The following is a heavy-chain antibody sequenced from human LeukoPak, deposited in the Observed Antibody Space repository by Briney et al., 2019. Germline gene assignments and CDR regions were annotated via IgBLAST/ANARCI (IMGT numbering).Heavy chain of an antibody. D-gene: IGHD3-10*01. CDR1: GGSFSGYY. CDR3: ARAPAVDGSGSSNWFAP. V-gene: IGHV4-34*01. CDR2: INHSGST. Sequence: SETLSLTCAVYGGSFSGYYWSWIRQPPGKGLEWIVEINHSGSTNYNPSLKSRVTISVDTSNNQFSLKLSSVPAADPAVSYCARAPAVDGSGSSNWFAPWGPGTLVTVSS. J-gene: IGHJ5*02.